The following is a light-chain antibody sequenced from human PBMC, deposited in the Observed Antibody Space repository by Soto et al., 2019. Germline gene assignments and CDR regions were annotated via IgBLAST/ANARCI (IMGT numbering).Light chain of an antibody. CDR2: AAS. J-gene: IGKJ5*01. Sequence: IQLTQSPSSLSASVGDRVTITCRASQGISSYLAWYQRKPGKAPKLLIKAASRLQTGVPSRFSGSGYGTDFTLTISGLQPDDFATYYCQQLNIDSYPITFGQGTRLELK. CDR3: QQLNIDSYPIT. V-gene: IGKV1-9*01. CDR1: QGISSY.